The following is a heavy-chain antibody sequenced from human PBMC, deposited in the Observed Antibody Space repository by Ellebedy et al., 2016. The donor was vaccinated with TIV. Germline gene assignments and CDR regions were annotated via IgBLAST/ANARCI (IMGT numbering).Heavy chain of an antibody. Sequence: PGGSLRLSCAVSEFPFSTAWMSWVRQALGKALEWVGRIKSKSEGGATEYAAPVRGRFTISRDDSKNTLYLQMNSLKSDDTAVYYCTTGELGPLDYWGPGTLVAVSS. CDR1: EFPFSTAW. V-gene: IGHV3-15*01. CDR3: TTGELGPLDY. J-gene: IGHJ4*02. CDR2: IKSKSEGGAT. D-gene: IGHD7-27*01.